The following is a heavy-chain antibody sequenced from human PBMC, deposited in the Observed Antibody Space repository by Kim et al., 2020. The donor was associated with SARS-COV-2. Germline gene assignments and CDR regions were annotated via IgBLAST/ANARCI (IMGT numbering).Heavy chain of an antibody. CDR2: IYYSGST. J-gene: IGHJ4*02. CDR1: GGSISSYY. D-gene: IGHD4-17*01. Sequence: SETLSLTCTVSGGSISSYYWSWIRQPPGKGLEWIGYIYYSGSTNYNPSLKSRVTISVDTSKNQFSLKLSSVTAADTAVYYCARLYGDYVLGAFDYWGQGTLVTVSS. CDR3: ARLYGDYVLGAFDY. V-gene: IGHV4-59*01.